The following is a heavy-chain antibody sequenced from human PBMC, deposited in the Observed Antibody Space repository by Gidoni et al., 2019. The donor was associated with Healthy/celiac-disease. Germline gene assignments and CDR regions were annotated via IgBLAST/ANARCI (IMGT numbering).Heavy chain of an antibody. CDR1: GFTFSSYS. D-gene: IGHD3-3*01. Sequence: EVQLVESGGGRVKPGGSLRLATPASGFTFSSYSMNWVRQAPGKGLEWGSSISSGSSYIYYADSVKGLFTISRDNAKTSLYLQMNRLRADDTAVYYCAKSFWSGYWTFDYWGQGTLVTVSS. CDR3: AKSFWSGYWTFDY. V-gene: IGHV3-21*01. CDR2: ISSGSSYI. J-gene: IGHJ4*02.